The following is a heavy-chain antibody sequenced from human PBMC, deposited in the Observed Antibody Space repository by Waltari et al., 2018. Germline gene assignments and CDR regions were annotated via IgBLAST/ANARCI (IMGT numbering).Heavy chain of an antibody. Sequence: EVQLLESGGGLVQPGGSLRLTCAASGFSFASFGISWHRQAPGKGLEWVSAIGAVTSTYYADSVKGRFTISRDNSKNTLFLQMNSLRAEDTAIYYCARVHSLGQYDTSGAESNFDHWGQGALVTVSS. J-gene: IGHJ4*02. D-gene: IGHD3-22*01. V-gene: IGHV3-23*01. CDR2: IGAVTST. CDR3: ARVHSLGQYDTSGAESNFDH. CDR1: GFSFASFG.